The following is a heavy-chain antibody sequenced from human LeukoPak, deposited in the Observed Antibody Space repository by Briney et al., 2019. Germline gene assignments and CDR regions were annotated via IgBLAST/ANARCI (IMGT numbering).Heavy chain of an antibody. CDR3: AKVRWPYTAMVTAFDY. CDR1: GFTFSSYA. J-gene: IGHJ4*02. Sequence: GGSLRLSCAASGFTFSSYAMSWVRQAPGKGLEWVSAISGSGGSTYYADSVKGRFTISRDNSKNTLYLQMNSLRAEDTAVYYCAKVRWPYTAMVTAFDYWGQGTLVTVSS. CDR2: ISGSGGST. D-gene: IGHD5-18*01. V-gene: IGHV3-23*01.